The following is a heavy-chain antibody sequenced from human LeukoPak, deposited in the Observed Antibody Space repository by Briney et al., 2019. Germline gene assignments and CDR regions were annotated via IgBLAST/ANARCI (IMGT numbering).Heavy chain of an antibody. J-gene: IGHJ4*02. V-gene: IGHV3-33*01. CDR3: ARGYSSSWYAVGY. CDR1: GFTFSRYG. CDR2: IWYDGSNK. D-gene: IGHD6-13*01. Sequence: GRSLRLSCAASGFTFSRYGMHWVRQAPGKGLEWVAVIWYDGSNKYYADSVKGRFTISRDNSKNTLYLQMNSLRAEDTAVYYCARGYSSSWYAVGYWGQGTLVTVSS.